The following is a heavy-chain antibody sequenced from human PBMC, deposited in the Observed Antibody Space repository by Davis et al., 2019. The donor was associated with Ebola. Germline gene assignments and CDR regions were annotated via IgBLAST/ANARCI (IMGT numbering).Heavy chain of an antibody. J-gene: IGHJ4*02. CDR3: VRDATRGGDFDY. CDR2: IKEDGSEK. V-gene: IGHV3-7*03. Sequence: PGGSLRLSCAASGFTFTSYWMTWVRQAPGKGLEWVANIKEDGSEKYYMDSVKGRFTISRDNAKNSLYLQMNSLRAEDTALYYCVRDATRGGDFDYWGQGTLVTVSS. D-gene: IGHD2-15*01. CDR1: GFTFTSYW.